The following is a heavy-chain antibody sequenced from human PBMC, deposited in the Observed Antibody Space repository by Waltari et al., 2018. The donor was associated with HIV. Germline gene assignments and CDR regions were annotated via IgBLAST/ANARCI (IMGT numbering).Heavy chain of an antibody. Sequence: QGLLEESGGGVVQPGRSLRLCGAAAGFRCSSDGFHWGRQAPGKGLEWVALISDNGDNQYYADSVKGRFTISRDNSMDTLYLQMNSLRAEDSAVYYCARDNSSIWYLVYWGQGTLVSVSS. D-gene: IGHD6-13*01. V-gene: IGHV3-30*03. CDR1: GFRCSSDG. J-gene: IGHJ4*02. CDR3: ARDNSSIWYLVY. CDR2: ISDNGDNQ.